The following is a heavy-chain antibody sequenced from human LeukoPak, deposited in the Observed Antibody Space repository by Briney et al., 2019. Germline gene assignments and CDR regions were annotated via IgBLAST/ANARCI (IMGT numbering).Heavy chain of an antibody. CDR3: ARGPYNYGYTYFDY. D-gene: IGHD5-18*01. Sequence: SETLSLTCTVSGDSINKYYWSWIRQPPGKGLEWIGYINHSGSTHYSSSLKSRVTISIDTSKSQFSLKLSSVTAADTAVYYCARGPYNYGYTYFDYWGQGILVTVSS. CDR2: INHSGST. CDR1: GDSINKYY. J-gene: IGHJ4*02. V-gene: IGHV4-59*01.